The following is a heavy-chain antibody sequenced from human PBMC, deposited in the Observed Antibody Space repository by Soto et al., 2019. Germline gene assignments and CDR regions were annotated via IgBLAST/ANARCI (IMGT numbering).Heavy chain of an antibody. Sequence: QVQLVESGGGVVQPGRSLRLSCEASGFTFKSYGMHWVRQAPGKGLEWVAVVWYDGTNKKYADSVKGRFNIYRDNSKNTLYLQMDSLRAEDTGIYYCARGGHSSSWYRLEAYFVDYGGQGSLVTVSS. V-gene: IGHV3-33*01. CDR3: ARGGHSSSWYRLEAYFVDY. J-gene: IGHJ4*02. D-gene: IGHD6-13*01. CDR1: GFTFKSYG. CDR2: VWYDGTNK.